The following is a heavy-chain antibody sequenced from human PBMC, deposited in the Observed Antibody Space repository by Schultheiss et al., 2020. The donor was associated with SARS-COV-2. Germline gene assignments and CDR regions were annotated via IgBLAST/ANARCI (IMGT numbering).Heavy chain of an antibody. Sequence: SETLSLTCTVSGGSISSGGYYWSWIRQHPGKGLEWIGYIYYSGSTYYNPSLKSRVTISVDTSKNQFSLKLSSVTAADTAVYYCAREGYSYGYMLNWFDPWGQGTLVTVSS. D-gene: IGHD5-18*01. V-gene: IGHV4-31*03. CDR2: IYYSGST. CDR1: GGSISSGGYY. J-gene: IGHJ5*02. CDR3: AREGYSYGYMLNWFDP.